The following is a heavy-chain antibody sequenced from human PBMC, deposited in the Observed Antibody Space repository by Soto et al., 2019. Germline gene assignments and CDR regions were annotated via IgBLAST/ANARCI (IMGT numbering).Heavy chain of an antibody. D-gene: IGHD2-2*02. J-gene: IGHJ6*02. CDR3: AKDTALVVPAAISRDYGMDV. CDR1: GFTFSSYG. V-gene: IGHV3-33*06. Sequence: GGSLRLSCAASGFTFSSYGMHWVRQAPGKGLEWVAVIWYDGSNKYYADSVKGRFTISRDNSKNTLYLQMNSLRAEDTAVYYCAKDTALVVPAAISRDYGMDVWGQGTTVTVSS. CDR2: IWYDGSNK.